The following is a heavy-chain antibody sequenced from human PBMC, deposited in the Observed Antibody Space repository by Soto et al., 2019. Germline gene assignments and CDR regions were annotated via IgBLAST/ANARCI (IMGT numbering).Heavy chain of an antibody. CDR2: IIPIFGTA. D-gene: IGHD3-22*01. CDR3: ASRPRWYDSSGYSGSDDAFDI. CDR1: GGTFSSYA. J-gene: IGHJ3*02. Sequence: GASVKVSCKASGGTFSSYAISWVLQAPGQGLEWMGGIIPIFGTANYAQKFQGRVTITADKSTSTAYMELSSLRSEDTAVYYCASRPRWYDSSGYSGSDDAFDIWGQGTMVTVSS. V-gene: IGHV1-69*06.